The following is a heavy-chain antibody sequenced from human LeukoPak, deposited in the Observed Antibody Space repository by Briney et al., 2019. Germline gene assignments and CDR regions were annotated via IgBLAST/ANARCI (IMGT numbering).Heavy chain of an antibody. V-gene: IGHV4-39*02. CDR1: GGSISSRPYC. Sequence: PSETLSLTCSVSGGSISSRPYCWGWIRQSPGKGLEGVGSVSYSGSTYYYPNVRSRVTISVAKSKNHFTLNLTSVTAADTSVYYCVRLPTGCPNCFDSWGQGTLVTVSS. CDR3: VRLPTGCPNCFDS. J-gene: IGHJ5*01. CDR2: VSYSGST. D-gene: IGHD2-15*01.